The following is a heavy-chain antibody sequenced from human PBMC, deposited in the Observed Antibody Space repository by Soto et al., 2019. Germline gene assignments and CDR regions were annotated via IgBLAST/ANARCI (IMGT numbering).Heavy chain of an antibody. CDR2: TKQDGSEK. CDR3: TYSSSWYGGYFDY. J-gene: IGHJ4*02. D-gene: IGHD6-13*01. Sequence: EVQLVESGGGLVQPGGSLRLSCAASGFTFSSYWMSWVRQAPGKGLEWVANTKQDGSEKYYVDSVKGRFTISRDNAKNSLYLQMNSLRAEDTAVYYCTYSSSWYGGYFDYWGQGTLVTVSS. V-gene: IGHV3-7*01. CDR1: GFTFSSYW.